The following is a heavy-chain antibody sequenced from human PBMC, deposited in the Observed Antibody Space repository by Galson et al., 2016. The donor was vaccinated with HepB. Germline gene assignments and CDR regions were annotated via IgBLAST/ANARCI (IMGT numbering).Heavy chain of an antibody. D-gene: IGHD3-10*01. CDR2: LSGSGGRT. CDR3: AKEMVRGVFTINWFGT. J-gene: IGHJ5*02. CDR1: GFTLSSYA. Sequence: SLRLPCAASGFTLSSYAMSWVRQAAGKGLEWVSGLSGSGGRTYYEDAVRGRFTISRDNSKNTLYLQMNSLRAEDTAVYFCAKEMVRGVFTINWFGTWGQGTQVSVSS. V-gene: IGHV3-23*01.